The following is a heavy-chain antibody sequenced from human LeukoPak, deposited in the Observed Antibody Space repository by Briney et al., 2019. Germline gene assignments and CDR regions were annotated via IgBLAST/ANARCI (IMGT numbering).Heavy chain of an antibody. CDR3: ARGWFDP. J-gene: IGHJ5*02. V-gene: IGHV4-39*07. Sequence: SETLSLTCTVSGGSISSSYYYWGWIRQPPGKGLEWIGSIYSSGSTYYNPSLKSRVTISVDTSKNQFSLKLSSVTAADTAVYYCARGWFDPWGQGTLVTVSS. CDR1: GGSISSSYYY. CDR2: IYSSGST.